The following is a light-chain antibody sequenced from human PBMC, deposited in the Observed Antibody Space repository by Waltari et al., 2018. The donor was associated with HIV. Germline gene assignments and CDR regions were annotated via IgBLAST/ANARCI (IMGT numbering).Light chain of an antibody. CDR1: SSDVGGYNY. J-gene: IGLJ2*01. CDR2: NVS. Sequence: QSALTQSASVSGSPGQSITISCTGTSSDVGGYNYVSWYQQHPGKAPKLVIYNVSNRPSGVSNRFSGSKSANTASLTISGLQAEDEAEYYCSSYTSSNTVIFGGGTRVTVL. V-gene: IGLV2-14*01. CDR3: SSYTSSNTVI.